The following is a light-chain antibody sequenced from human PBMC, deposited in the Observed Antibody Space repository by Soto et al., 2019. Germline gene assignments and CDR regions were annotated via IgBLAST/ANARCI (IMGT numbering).Light chain of an antibody. J-gene: IGLJ2*01. CDR2: EVS. Sequence: QSALTQPASVSGSPGQSITISCTGTSSDAGGYNYVSWYQQHPGKAPKVMISEVSNRPSGVSNRFSASKSGNTASLTISGLQAEDEADYYCCSHAGSGALVFGGGTQLTVL. CDR1: SSDAGGYNY. CDR3: CSHAGSGALV. V-gene: IGLV2-14*01.